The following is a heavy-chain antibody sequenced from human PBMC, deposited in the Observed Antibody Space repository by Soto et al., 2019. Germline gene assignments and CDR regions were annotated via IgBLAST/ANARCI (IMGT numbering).Heavy chain of an antibody. CDR3: AKDRPRRTSGYCFDY. CDR1: GFTFSTYA. D-gene: IGHD1-1*01. Sequence: EVQLWESGGKLVQPGGSLTLSCAASGFTFSTYAMAWVRQAPGKGLEWVSGVSASGLNTDYADPVKGRFYISRDNSKNTVSLHMNSLRAEDTALYYGAKDRPRRTSGYCFDYWGQGKPVTVSS. J-gene: IGHJ4*02. CDR2: VSASGLNT. V-gene: IGHV3-23*01.